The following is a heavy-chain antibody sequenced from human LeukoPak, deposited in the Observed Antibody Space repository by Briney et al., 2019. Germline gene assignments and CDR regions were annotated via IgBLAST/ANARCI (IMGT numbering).Heavy chain of an antibody. D-gene: IGHD3-22*01. CDR3: ARTYHYDSSGYFLPPYFDY. V-gene: IGHV4-39*01. CDR1: GGSISSSNYY. J-gene: IGHJ4*02. Sequence: SETLSLTCTVSGGSISSSNYYWGWIRQPPGKGLEWIGSINYRGSTYYNPSLKSRVTISVDTSENQFSLKVTSVTAADTAVYYCARTYHYDSSGYFLPPYFDYWGQGTLVTVSS. CDR2: INYRGST.